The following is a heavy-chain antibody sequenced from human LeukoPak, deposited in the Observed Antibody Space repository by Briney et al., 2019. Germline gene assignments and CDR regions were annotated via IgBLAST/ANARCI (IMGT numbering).Heavy chain of an antibody. CDR2: INHSGST. CDR1: GFIFRDYY. J-gene: IGHJ4*02. CDR3: TSIGDSSGYSSDY. V-gene: IGHV4-34*01. Sequence: LRLSCTASGFIFRDYYMSWIRQPPGKGLEWIGEINHSGSTNYNPSLKSRVTISVDTSKNQFSLKLSYVTAADTAVYYCTSIGDSSGYSSDYWGEETLVTVSS. D-gene: IGHD3-22*01.